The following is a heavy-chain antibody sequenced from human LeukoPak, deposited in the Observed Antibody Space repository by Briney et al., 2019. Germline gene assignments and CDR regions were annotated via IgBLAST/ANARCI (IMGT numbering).Heavy chain of an antibody. D-gene: IGHD2-2*01. V-gene: IGHV4-59*01. CDR1: GGSISSYY. Sequence: PSETLSLTCTVSGGSISSYYWSWIRQPPGKGLEWIGYIYYSGSTNYNPSLKSRVTISVDTSKNQFSLKLSSVTAADTAVYYCARVEGVPAAMRNYYYYYGMDVWGQGTTVTVSS. CDR2: IYYSGST. J-gene: IGHJ6*02. CDR3: ARVEGVPAAMRNYYYYYGMDV.